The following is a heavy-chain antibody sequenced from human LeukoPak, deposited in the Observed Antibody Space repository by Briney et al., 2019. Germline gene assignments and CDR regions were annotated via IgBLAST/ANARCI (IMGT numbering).Heavy chain of an antibody. V-gene: IGHV4-59*08. D-gene: IGHD2-15*01. CDR1: GGSISSYY. J-gene: IGHJ5*02. CDR3: ASQEVAAVSYWFDP. CDR2: IYYTGIT. Sequence: PSETLSLTCTVSGGSISSYYWSWIRQPPGKGREWIGYIYYTGITKYNPSLKSRVTVSVDKPKNQFALELSSVSAADTAGYYCASQEVAAVSYWFDPWGQGTLVTVSS.